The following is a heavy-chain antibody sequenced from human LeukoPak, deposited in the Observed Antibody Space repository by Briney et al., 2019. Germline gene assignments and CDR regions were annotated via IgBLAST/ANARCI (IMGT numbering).Heavy chain of an antibody. CDR1: GFTFSSYA. J-gene: IGHJ4*02. V-gene: IGHV3-23*01. CDR3: ARSPGIAAAGNY. CDR2: ISGSGAST. Sequence: GGSLRLSCAASGFTFSSYAMSWVRQAPGKGLEWVSTISGSGASTYYADSVKGRFTISRDNSKNTLFLQMNSLRAEDTAVYYCARSPGIAAAGNYWGQGTLVTVSS. D-gene: IGHD6-13*01.